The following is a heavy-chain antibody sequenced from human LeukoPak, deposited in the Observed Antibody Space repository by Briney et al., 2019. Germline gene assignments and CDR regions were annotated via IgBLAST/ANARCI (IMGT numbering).Heavy chain of an antibody. Sequence: GASVKVSCKASGYTFTGYYMHWVRQAPGQGLEWMGWINPNSGGTNYAQKFQGRVTMTRNTSISTAYMELSSLRSEDTAVYYCARDSWYSSSPRKNWFDPWGQGTLVTVSS. CDR3: ARDSWYSSSPRKNWFDP. D-gene: IGHD6-13*01. J-gene: IGHJ5*02. CDR2: INPNSGGT. V-gene: IGHV1-2*02. CDR1: GYTFTGYY.